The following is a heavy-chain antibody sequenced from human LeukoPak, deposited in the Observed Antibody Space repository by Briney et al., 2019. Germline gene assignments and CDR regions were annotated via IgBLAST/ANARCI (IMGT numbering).Heavy chain of an antibody. J-gene: IGHJ3*02. V-gene: IGHV4-59*01. CDR1: GGSISSYY. D-gene: IGHD2-21*02. CDR2: IYYSGST. CDR3: ARDPHCGGDCYGGDAFDI. Sequence: PSETLPLTCTVSGGSISSYYWSWIRQPPGKGLEWIGYIYYSGSTNYNPSLKSRVTISVDTSKNQFSLKLSSVTAADTAVYYCARDPHCGGDCYGGDAFDIWGQGTMVTVSS.